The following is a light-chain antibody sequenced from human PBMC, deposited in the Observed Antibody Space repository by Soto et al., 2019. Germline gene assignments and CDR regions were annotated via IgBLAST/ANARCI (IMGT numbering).Light chain of an antibody. CDR3: QQSYSTPYT. J-gene: IGKJ2*01. CDR2: GAS. V-gene: IGKV1-39*01. Sequence: DIQMTQSPSSLSASVGDIVNITCRASQRISTYLNWYQQRPGKAPRILIYGASSLQSGVPSRFSGGGSGTDFTLIISSLQPEDFATYSCQQSYSTPYTFGQGTMVDIK. CDR1: QRISTY.